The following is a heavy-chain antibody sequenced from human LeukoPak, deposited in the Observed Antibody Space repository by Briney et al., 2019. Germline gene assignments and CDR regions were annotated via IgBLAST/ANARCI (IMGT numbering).Heavy chain of an antibody. V-gene: IGHV3-48*03. CDR3: ARGWSYGPTFDY. J-gene: IGHJ4*02. Sequence: GSLRLSCAASGFTFSSYEMNWVRQAPGKGLEWVSYISSSGSTIYYADSVKGRFTISRDNAKNSLYPQMNSLRAEDTAVYYCARGWSYGPTFDYWGQGTLVTVSS. D-gene: IGHD5-18*01. CDR2: ISSSGSTI. CDR1: GFTFSSYE.